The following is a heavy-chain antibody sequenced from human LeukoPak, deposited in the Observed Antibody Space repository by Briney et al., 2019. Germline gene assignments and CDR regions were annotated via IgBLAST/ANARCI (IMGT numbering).Heavy chain of an antibody. CDR1: GYSISSGYY. Sequence: PSETLSLTCTVSGYSISSGYYWGWIRQPPGEGLEWIGSIYHTGSTYYTPSLKSRVTIPVDKSKNEFYLKLSSVSAADTAVYYCARVGDYYEGSGYCRDWYFDLWGRGALVTVSS. V-gene: IGHV4-38-2*02. J-gene: IGHJ2*01. CDR3: ARVGDYYEGSGYCRDWYFDL. D-gene: IGHD3-22*01. CDR2: IYHTGST.